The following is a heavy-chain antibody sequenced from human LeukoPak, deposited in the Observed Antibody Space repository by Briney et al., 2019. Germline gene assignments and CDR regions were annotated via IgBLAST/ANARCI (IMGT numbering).Heavy chain of an antibody. J-gene: IGHJ4*02. D-gene: IGHD1-26*01. CDR1: GGSIRSSYYY. CDR2: IYDSGST. CDR3: AAEVGDYVDY. Sequence: SETLSLTCTVSGGSIRSSYYYWGWIRQPPGTGLEWIGSIYDSGSTYYNPSLKSRVTISVDTSKNQFSLKLSSVTAADTAVYYCAAEVGDYVDYWGQGTLVTVSS. V-gene: IGHV4-39*07.